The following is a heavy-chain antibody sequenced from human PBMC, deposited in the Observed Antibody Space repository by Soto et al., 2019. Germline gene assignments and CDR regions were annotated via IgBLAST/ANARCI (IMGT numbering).Heavy chain of an antibody. CDR1: GYSFTSYS. CDR3: ARGKKRYCSSTSCYTVDY. Sequence: ASVKVSCKASGYSFTSYSIHWVRQAPGQSLEWMGWTNAGNGNTKYSQKFQGRVTITRDTSASTAYMELSSLRSEDTAVYYCARGKKRYCSSTSCYTVDYWGQGTLVTVSS. J-gene: IGHJ4*02. CDR2: TNAGNGNT. V-gene: IGHV1-3*01. D-gene: IGHD2-2*02.